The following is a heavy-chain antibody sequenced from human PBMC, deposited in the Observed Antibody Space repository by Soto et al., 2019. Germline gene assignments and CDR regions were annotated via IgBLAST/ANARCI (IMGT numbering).Heavy chain of an antibody. D-gene: IGHD1-26*01. Sequence: PWASVKVSCKASGYTFTSYAMHWVRQAPGQRLEWMGWINAGNGNTKYSQKFQGRVTITRDTSASTAYMELSNLRSEDTAVDYCASRLEGAAQFDYWGQGTLVTVSS. CDR2: INAGNGNT. CDR1: GYTFTSYA. V-gene: IGHV1-3*01. CDR3: ASRLEGAAQFDY. J-gene: IGHJ4*02.